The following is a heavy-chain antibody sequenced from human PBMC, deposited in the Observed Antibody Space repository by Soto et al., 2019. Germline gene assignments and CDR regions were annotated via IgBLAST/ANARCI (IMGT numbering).Heavy chain of an antibody. CDR2: IRTSVGDT. V-gene: IGHV3-23*01. J-gene: IGHJ4*02. CDR3: AKDPTYDYGYFDS. CDR1: GFTFSSYA. Sequence: GGSLRLSCAASGFTFSSYAMNWVRQAPGKGLEWVSTIRTSVGDTYYAASVKGRFTISRDNSKSTVYLHLNSLRAEDTAIYYCAKDPTYDYGYFDSWGQGTLVTV. D-gene: IGHD4-17*01.